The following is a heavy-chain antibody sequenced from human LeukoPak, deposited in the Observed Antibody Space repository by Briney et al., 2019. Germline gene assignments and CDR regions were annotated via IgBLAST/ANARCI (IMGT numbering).Heavy chain of an antibody. CDR3: ARGVPDRSSTSCYRVGDYYYYYMDV. CDR1: GGSFSGYY. V-gene: IGHV4-34*01. J-gene: IGHJ6*03. D-gene: IGHD2-2*02. CDR2: INHSGST. Sequence: SETLSLTCAVYGGSFSGYYWSWIRQPPGKGLEWIGEINHSGSTNYNPSLKSRVTISVDTSKNQFSLKLSSVTAADTAVYYCARGVPDRSSTSCYRVGDYYYYYMDVWGKGTTVTVSS.